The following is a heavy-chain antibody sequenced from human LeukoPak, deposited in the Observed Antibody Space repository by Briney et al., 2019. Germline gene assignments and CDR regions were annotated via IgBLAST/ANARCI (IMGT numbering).Heavy chain of an antibody. J-gene: IGHJ6*02. D-gene: IGHD2-2*02. CDR3: ASGPLYCSSTSCYISYYYGMDV. Sequence: PSETLSLTCTVSGGSISSYYWSWIRQPAGKGLEWIGRIYTSGSTNYNPSLKSRVTISVDTSKNQFSLKLSSVTAADTAVYYCASGPLYCSSTSCYISYYYGMDVWGQGTTVTVSS. CDR2: IYTSGST. V-gene: IGHV4-4*07. CDR1: GGSISSYY.